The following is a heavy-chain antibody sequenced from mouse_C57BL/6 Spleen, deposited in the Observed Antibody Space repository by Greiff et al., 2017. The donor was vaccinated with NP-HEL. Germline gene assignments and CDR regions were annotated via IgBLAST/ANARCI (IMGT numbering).Heavy chain of an antibody. CDR2: ISYDGSN. CDR3: ARRDGYWYFDG. J-gene: IGHJ1*03. CDR1: GYSITSGYY. Sequence: EVKLQESGPGLVKPSQSLSLTCSVTGYSITSGYYWNWIRQFPGNKLEWMGYISYDGSNNYNPSLKNRISITRDTSKNQFFLKLNSVTTEDTATYYCARRDGYWYFDGWGTGTTVTVSS. V-gene: IGHV3-6*01. D-gene: IGHD2-3*01.